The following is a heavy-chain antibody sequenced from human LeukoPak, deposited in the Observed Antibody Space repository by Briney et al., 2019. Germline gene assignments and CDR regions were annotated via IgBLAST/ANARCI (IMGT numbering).Heavy chain of an antibody. CDR3: AKDDLGDITMITAY. V-gene: IGHV3-23*01. D-gene: IGHD3-22*01. J-gene: IGHJ4*01. Sequence: TGGSLRLSCAASGFTFSSYAMSWVRQAPGKGLEWVSAISGSGGSTYYADSVKGRFTISRDNSKNTLYLQMNSLRAEDTAVYYCAKDDLGDITMITAYWGHGTLVTVSS. CDR2: ISGSGGST. CDR1: GFTFSSYA.